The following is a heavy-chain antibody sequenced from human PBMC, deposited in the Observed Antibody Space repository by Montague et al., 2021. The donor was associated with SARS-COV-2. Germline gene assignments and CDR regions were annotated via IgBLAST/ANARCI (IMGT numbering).Heavy chain of an antibody. J-gene: IGHJ4*02. CDR2: TYYRSKWYN. Sequence: CAISGDSVSSNSAAWNWIRQSPSRGLEWLGRTYYRSKWYNDYALSVKSRITINPDTSKNQLSLQLNSVTPEDTAVYYCARSVGASSSSWPLPPHFDYWGQGTPVTVSS. CDR1: GDSVSSNSAA. D-gene: IGHD6-13*01. CDR3: ARSVGASSSSWPLPPHFDY. V-gene: IGHV6-1*01.